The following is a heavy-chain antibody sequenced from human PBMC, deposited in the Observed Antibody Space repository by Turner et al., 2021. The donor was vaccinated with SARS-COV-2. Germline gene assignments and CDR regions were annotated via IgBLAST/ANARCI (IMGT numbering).Heavy chain of an antibody. J-gene: IGHJ4*02. D-gene: IGHD2-15*01. CDR3: ASDLGGLRFDY. V-gene: IGHV3-53*01. CDR2: IYSGGST. Sequence: EVQLLDCGGGWIQPGGSLRLSCAAPGFTVSSTYRSWVRQARGKGLEWVSVIYSGGSTFYAASVKGQFTISRDNSKNTLYLQMNSLRAEDTAVYYCASDLGGLRFDYWGQGTLVTVSS. CDR1: GFTVSSTY.